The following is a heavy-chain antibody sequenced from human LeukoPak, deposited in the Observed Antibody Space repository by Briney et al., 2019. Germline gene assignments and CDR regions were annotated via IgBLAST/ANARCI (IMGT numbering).Heavy chain of an antibody. D-gene: IGHD3-22*01. V-gene: IGHV4-34*01. CDR1: GGSFSGYY. CDR2: ISHSGST. Sequence: PSETLSLTCAVYGGSFSGYYWSWIRQPPGKGLEWIGEISHSGSTNYNPSLKSRVTISVDTSKNQFSLKLSSVTAADTAVYYCASTLGPYYDSSGYYPFDYWGQGTLVTVSS. J-gene: IGHJ4*02. CDR3: ASTLGPYYDSSGYYPFDY.